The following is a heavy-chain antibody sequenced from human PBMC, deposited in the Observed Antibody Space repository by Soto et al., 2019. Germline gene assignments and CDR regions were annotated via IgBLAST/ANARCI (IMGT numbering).Heavy chain of an antibody. V-gene: IGHV4-59*01. D-gene: IGHD3-10*01. CDR3: ARLTYYGSGSYTNWFDP. CDR2: IYYSGST. Sequence: TWETLSLTCTVSGGSISSYYWSWIRQPPGKGLEWIGYIYYSGSTNYNPSLKSRVTISVDTSKNQFSLKLSSVTAADTAVHYCARLTYYGSGSYTNWFDPWGQGTLVTVSS. J-gene: IGHJ5*02. CDR1: GGSISSYY.